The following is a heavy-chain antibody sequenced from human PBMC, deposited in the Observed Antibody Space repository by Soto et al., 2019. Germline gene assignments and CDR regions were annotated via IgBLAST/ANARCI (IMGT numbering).Heavy chain of an antibody. CDR1: GYTFTGYY. Sequence: ASVNVSCKSSGYTFTGYYIHWVRQAPGQGLEWMGWINPNSGGTNYAQKFQGRVTMTRDTSISTAYMELSRLRSDDTAVYYCARESQLRFLEWFRVPPPFDPWGQGTLVTVSS. CDR2: INPNSGGT. V-gene: IGHV1-2*02. CDR3: ARESQLRFLEWFRVPPPFDP. D-gene: IGHD3-3*01. J-gene: IGHJ5*02.